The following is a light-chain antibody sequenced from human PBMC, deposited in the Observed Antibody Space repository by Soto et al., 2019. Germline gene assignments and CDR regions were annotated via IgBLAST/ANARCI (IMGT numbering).Light chain of an antibody. V-gene: IGKV3-15*01. CDR1: ETVRGY. CDR2: AAS. Sequence: EILMTQSPATLSVSAGEEATLSCRASETVRGYLAWYQQKPGQAPRLLIYAASSRATGVPARFSGSGSGTEFSLTIYGLQSEDFAIYYCQQYSDWPGTFGQGTRVEIK. CDR3: QQYSDWPGT. J-gene: IGKJ1*01.